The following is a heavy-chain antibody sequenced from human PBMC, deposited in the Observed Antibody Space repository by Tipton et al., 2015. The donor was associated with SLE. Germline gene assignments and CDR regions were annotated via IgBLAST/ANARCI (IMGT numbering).Heavy chain of an antibody. CDR3: ARGGLAIFGAAAFDI. CDR1: GYTFTTYA. J-gene: IGHJ3*02. V-gene: IGHV1-3*03. Sequence: QSGAEVKKPGASVKVSCKASGYTFTTYAMHWVRQAPGQRLEWMGWINAGNGNTKYSQEFQGRVTITRDTSASTAYMELSSLRSEDTAVYYCARGGLAIFGAAAFDIWGQGTMVTVSS. D-gene: IGHD3-3*01. CDR2: INAGNGNT.